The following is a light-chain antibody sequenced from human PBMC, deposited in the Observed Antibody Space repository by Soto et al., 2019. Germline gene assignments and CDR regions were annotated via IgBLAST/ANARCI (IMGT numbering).Light chain of an antibody. CDR2: EVT. CDR1: SSDVGVYNY. V-gene: IGLV2-14*01. J-gene: IGLJ3*02. CDR3: SSYTSSSTWV. Sequence: QSALTQPRSVSGSPGQSVTISCTGTSSDVGVYNYVSWYQQYPGKAPKIMICEVTNRPPGVSNRFSGSKSGNTASLTISGLQTEDEADYYCSSYTSSSTWVFGGGTKVTVL.